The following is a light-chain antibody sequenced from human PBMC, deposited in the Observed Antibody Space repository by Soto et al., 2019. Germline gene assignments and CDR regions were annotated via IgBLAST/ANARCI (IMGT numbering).Light chain of an antibody. CDR1: QSVSSD. Sequence: EIVMTQSPATLSVSPGERATLSCRASQSVSSDLAWYQRKPGQAPRLLIDGASARATGIPARFSGSGSGTEFTLTISSLQSEDSAIYYCHQYNNWRTFGQGTKLEIK. CDR2: GAS. J-gene: IGKJ2*02. V-gene: IGKV3-15*01. CDR3: HQYNNWRT.